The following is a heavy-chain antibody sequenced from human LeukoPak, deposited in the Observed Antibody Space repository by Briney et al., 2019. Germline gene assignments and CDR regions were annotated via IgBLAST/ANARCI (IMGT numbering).Heavy chain of an antibody. V-gene: IGHV4-59*01. J-gene: IGHJ3*02. CDR3: ARDRLRSHGWDAFDI. Sequence: PSETLSLTCTVSGGSISSYYWSWIRQPPGKGLEWIGYIYYSGSTNYNPSLKSRVTISVDTSKNQFSLKLSSVTAADTAVYYCARDRLRSHGWDAFDIWGQGTMVTVSS. CDR1: GGSISSYY. D-gene: IGHD3-3*01. CDR2: IYYSGST.